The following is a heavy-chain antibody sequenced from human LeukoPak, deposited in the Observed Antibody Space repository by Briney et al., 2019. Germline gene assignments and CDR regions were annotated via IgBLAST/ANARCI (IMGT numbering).Heavy chain of an antibody. CDR1: GFTFTSSA. D-gene: IGHD2-2*01. V-gene: IGHV1-58*01. J-gene: IGHJ6*03. Sequence: SVKVSCKASGFTFTSSAVQWVRQARGQRLEWIGWIVVGSGNTNYAQKFQERVTITRDMSTSTAYMELSSLRSEDTAVYYCAAVPPGYCSSTSCPMDVWGKGTTVTVSS. CDR3: AAVPPGYCSSTSCPMDV. CDR2: IVVGSGNT.